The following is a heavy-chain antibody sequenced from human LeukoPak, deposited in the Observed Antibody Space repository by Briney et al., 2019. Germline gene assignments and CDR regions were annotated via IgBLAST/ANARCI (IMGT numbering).Heavy chain of an antibody. CDR1: GFTFSSYA. J-gene: IGHJ6*03. CDR2: ISGSGGST. V-gene: IGHV3-23*01. CDR3: AKSRYGSGIQNYYMDV. D-gene: IGHD3-10*01. Sequence: GGSLRLSCAASGFTFSSYAMSWVRQAPGKGLEWVSAISGSGGSTYYADSVKGRFTISRDNSKNTLYLQMNSLRAEDTAVYYCAKSRYGSGIQNYYMDVWGKGTTVTVSS.